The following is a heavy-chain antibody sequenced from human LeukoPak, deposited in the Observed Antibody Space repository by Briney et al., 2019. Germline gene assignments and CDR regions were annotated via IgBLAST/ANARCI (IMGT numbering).Heavy chain of an antibody. CDR1: GFTFSNAW. V-gene: IGHV3-23*01. Sequence: GGSLRLSCAASGFTFSNAWMNWVRQAPGKGLEWVSVIGHDGGGIQYADSVKGRFSISRDTSKNTLYLQMNSLRAEDTAVYYCAKYAPPTTMVTRFFDYWGQGTLVTVSS. CDR2: IGHDGGGI. CDR3: AKYAPPTTMVTRFFDY. J-gene: IGHJ4*02. D-gene: IGHD4-23*01.